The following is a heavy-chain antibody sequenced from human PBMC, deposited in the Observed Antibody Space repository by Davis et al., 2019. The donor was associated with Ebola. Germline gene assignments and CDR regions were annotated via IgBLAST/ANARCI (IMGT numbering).Heavy chain of an antibody. J-gene: IGHJ6*02. V-gene: IGHV5-51*01. CDR2: IYPGDSDT. Sequence: GESLKISCKGSGYSFTSYWIGWVRQMPGKGLEWMGIIYPGDSDTRYSPSFQGQVTISADKSISTAYLQWSSLKASDTAMYYCARHLLGTNYYYYGMDVWGQGTTVTVSS. CDR1: GYSFTSYW. CDR3: ARHLLGTNYYYYGMDV. D-gene: IGHD1-14*01.